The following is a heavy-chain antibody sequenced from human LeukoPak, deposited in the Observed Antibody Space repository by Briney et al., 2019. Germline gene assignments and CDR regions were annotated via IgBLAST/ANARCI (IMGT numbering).Heavy chain of an antibody. CDR1: GFTFSSSE. CDR3: TRDPPHGVYDSSDTPFDY. V-gene: IGHV3-48*03. D-gene: IGHD3-22*01. J-gene: IGHJ4*02. Sequence: GGSLRLSCAASGFTFSSSEMNWVRQAPGKGLEWISYISSSGSTIYYADSVKGRFTISRDNAKNSVYLQMSSLRDEDTAVYYCTRDPPHGVYDSSDTPFDYWGQGTLVTVSS. CDR2: ISSSGSTI.